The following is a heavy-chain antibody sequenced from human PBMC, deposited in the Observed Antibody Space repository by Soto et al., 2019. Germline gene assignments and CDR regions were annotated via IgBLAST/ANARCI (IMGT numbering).Heavy chain of an antibody. V-gene: IGHV1-69*02. J-gene: IGHJ5*02. Sequence: SVKVSCKASGGTFSSYTISWVRQAPGQGLEWMGRIIPILGIANYAQKFQGRVTITADKSTSTAYMELSSLRSEDTAVYYCARVEMAKNPNWFDPWGQGTLVTVSS. CDR2: IIPILGIA. CDR1: GGTFSSYT. D-gene: IGHD5-12*01. CDR3: ARVEMAKNPNWFDP.